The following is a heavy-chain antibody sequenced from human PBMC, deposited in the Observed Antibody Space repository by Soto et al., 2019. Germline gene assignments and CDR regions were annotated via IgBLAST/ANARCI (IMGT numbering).Heavy chain of an antibody. J-gene: IGHJ5*02. CDR3: ARLGAQEIDP. Sequence: SETLSLSCTVSGGSISSYYWSWIRQPPGKGLELIGYIYYSGSTNYNPSLKSRVTISVDTSKNQFSLKLSSVTAADTAVYYCARLGAQEIDPWGQGTLVTVSS. CDR1: GGSISSYY. CDR2: IYYSGST. V-gene: IGHV4-59*08. D-gene: IGHD3-16*01.